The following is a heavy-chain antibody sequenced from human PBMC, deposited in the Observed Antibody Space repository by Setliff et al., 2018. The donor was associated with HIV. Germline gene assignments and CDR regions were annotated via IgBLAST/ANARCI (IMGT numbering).Heavy chain of an antibody. CDR3: AKDFDYPDSGYEKLGSIDY. Sequence: PGESLKISCAVSGFTFNNYGVHWVRQAPGKGLEWVAVMSRDGSDKYYADSVKGRFTISRDDSKNTLYLQMNSLRAEDTAVYYCAKDFDYPDSGYEKLGSIDYWGQGTLVTVSS. J-gene: IGHJ4*02. V-gene: IGHV3-30*18. D-gene: IGHD5-12*01. CDR2: MSRDGSDK. CDR1: GFTFNNYG.